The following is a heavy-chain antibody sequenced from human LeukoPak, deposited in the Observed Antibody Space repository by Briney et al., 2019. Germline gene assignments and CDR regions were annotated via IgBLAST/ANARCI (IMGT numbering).Heavy chain of an antibody. CDR2: IYYSGST. CDR1: GGSISSYH. J-gene: IGHJ2*01. D-gene: IGHD1-20*01. V-gene: IGHV4-59*01. CDR3: ARLTAPYWYFDL. Sequence: KTSETLSLTCTVSGGSISSYHWSWIRQPPGKGLEWIGYIYYSGSTNYNPSLKSRVTISVDTSKNQFSLKLSSVTAADTAVYYCARLTAPYWYFDLWGRGTLVTVSS.